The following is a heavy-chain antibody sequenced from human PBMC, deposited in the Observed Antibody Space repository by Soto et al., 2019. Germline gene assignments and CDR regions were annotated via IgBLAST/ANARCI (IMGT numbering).Heavy chain of an antibody. J-gene: IGHJ3*01. V-gene: IGHV3-74*01. Sequence: EGQLVESEGGLVQRGGSLRLSCAASGFTFNYYWMHWVRQAPGQGLVWVSHSHSDGSTTTYSDSVKGRFTISRDNAKNTLYLQMNSLRAEDTAVYYCVRGYKGGFDLWGQGTTVTVSS. D-gene: IGHD5-18*01. CDR2: SHSDGSTT. CDR1: GFTFNYYW. CDR3: VRGYKGGFDL.